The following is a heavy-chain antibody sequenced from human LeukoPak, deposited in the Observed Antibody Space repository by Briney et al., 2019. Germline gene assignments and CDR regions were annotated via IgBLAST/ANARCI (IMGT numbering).Heavy chain of an antibody. V-gene: IGHV4-39*07. Sequence: PSETLSLTCTVSGGSISSSTYYWGWIRQPPGEGLEWIVSIHYSGSTYYNPSLKSRVTISVDTSKNQFSLKLSSVTAADTAVYYCARVGDWNDLVYWGQGTLVTVSS. D-gene: IGHD1-1*01. CDR1: GGSISSSTYY. J-gene: IGHJ4*02. CDR3: ARVGDWNDLVY. CDR2: IHYSGST.